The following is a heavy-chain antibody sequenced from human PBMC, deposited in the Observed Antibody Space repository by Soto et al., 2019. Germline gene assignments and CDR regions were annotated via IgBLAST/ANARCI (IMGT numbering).Heavy chain of an antibody. J-gene: IGHJ4*02. Sequence: QVQLVQSGAEVKKPGASVKVSCKASGYTFSSYGISWVRQAPGQGLERMGWTSVYNGNTNDAQKFQGRVTVTTDTSTSTAYMELRSLRSDDTAVYYCARDERDTCSGGNCYYFDYWGQGTLVTVSP. D-gene: IGHD2-15*01. CDR2: TSVYNGNT. V-gene: IGHV1-18*01. CDR1: GYTFSSYG. CDR3: ARDERDTCSGGNCYYFDY.